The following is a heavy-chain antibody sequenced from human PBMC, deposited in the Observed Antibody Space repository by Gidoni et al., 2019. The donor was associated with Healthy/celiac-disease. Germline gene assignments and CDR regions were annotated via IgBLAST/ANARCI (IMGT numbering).Heavy chain of an antibody. D-gene: IGHD3-10*01. CDR1: GGSFSGYY. Sequence: QVQLQQCGAGLLKPSETLSLTCAVYGGSFSGYYWSWIRQPPGKGLEGIGEINHSGSTNYNPSLKSRVTISVDTSKNQFSLKLSSVTAADTAVYYCARITAGHWFDPWGQGTLVTVSS. J-gene: IGHJ5*02. V-gene: IGHV4-34*01. CDR3: ARITAGHWFDP. CDR2: INHSGST.